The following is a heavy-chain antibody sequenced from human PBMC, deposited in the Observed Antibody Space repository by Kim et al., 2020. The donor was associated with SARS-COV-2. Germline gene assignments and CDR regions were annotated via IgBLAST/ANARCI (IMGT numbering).Heavy chain of an antibody. CDR3: ARAADYYDSSGHILPSFDY. CDR1: GGSISSGGYY. V-gene: IGHV4-31*03. Sequence: SETLSLTCTVSGGSISSGGYYWSWIRQHPGKGLEWIGYIYYSGSTYYNPSLKSRVTISVDTSKNQFSLKLSSVTAADTAVYYCARAADYYDSSGHILPSFDYWGQGTLVTVSS. D-gene: IGHD3-22*01. J-gene: IGHJ4*02. CDR2: IYYSGST.